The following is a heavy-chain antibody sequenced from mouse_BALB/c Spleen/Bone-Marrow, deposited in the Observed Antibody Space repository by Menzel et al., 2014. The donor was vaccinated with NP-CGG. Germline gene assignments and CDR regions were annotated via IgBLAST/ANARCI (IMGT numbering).Heavy chain of an antibody. CDR2: ISSGGSA. CDR1: GFTFSNFA. D-gene: IGHD2-4*01. CDR3: ARGYDYDFDY. J-gene: IGHJ2*01. V-gene: IGHV5-6-5*01. Sequence: EVHLVESGGGLVRPGGSLKLSCAASGFTFSNFAMSWVHQTPDKRLEWVASISSGGSAYYPDSVKGRLSISRDNARDILFLQMSSLRSEDTAMYYCARGYDYDFDYWGQGTTLTVSS.